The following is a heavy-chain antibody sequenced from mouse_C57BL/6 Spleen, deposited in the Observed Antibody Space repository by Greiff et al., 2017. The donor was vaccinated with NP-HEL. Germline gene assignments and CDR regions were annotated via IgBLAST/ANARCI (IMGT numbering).Heavy chain of an antibody. Sequence: EVQRVESGEGLVKPGGSLKLSCAASGFTFSSYAMSWVRQTPEKRLEWVAYISSGGDYIYYADTVKGRFTISRDNARNTLYLQMSSLKSEDTAMYYCTGVPYYYGSSYAMDYWGQGTSVTVSS. CDR1: GFTFSSYA. CDR2: ISSGGDYI. V-gene: IGHV5-9-1*02. D-gene: IGHD1-1*01. CDR3: TGVPYYYGSSYAMDY. J-gene: IGHJ4*01.